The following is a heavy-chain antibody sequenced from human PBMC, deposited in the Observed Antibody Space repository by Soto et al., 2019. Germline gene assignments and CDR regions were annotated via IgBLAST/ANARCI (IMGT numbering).Heavy chain of an antibody. D-gene: IGHD4-4*01. CDR1: GGSISSGGYY. CDR3: ARVHDDYSNTRGGMDV. Sequence: SETLSLTCTVSGGSISSGGYYWSWIRQHPGKGLEWIGYIYYSGSTYYNPSLKSRVTISVDTSKNQFSLKLSSVTAADTAVYYCARVHDDYSNTRGGMDVWGQGTTVTSP. J-gene: IGHJ6*02. V-gene: IGHV4-31*03. CDR2: IYYSGST.